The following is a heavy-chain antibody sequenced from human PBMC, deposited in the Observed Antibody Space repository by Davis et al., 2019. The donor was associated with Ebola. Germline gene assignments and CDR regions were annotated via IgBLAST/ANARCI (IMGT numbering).Heavy chain of an antibody. CDR1: GFVFGDYW. Sequence: GGSLRLSCAASGFVFGDYWVTWVRQAPGKGLEWVANINQDGSQKSYADSVRGRFTISRDYSKNTLYLQMNSLRDEDTAVYYCVRHYSTVWYHYDYFDYWGQGALVTVSS. CDR2: INQDGSQK. J-gene: IGHJ4*02. V-gene: IGHV3-7*01. CDR3: VRHYSTVWYHYDYFDY. D-gene: IGHD6-19*01.